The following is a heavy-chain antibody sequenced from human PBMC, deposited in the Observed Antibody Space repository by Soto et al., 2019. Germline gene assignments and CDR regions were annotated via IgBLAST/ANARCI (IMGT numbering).Heavy chain of an antibody. Sequence: PGGSLRLSCAASGFTFSSYAMSWVRQAPGKGLEWVSAISGSGGSTYYADSVKGRFTISRDNSKNTLYLQMNSLRAEDTAVYYCANEGYCSSTSCPAHFDYWGQGTLVTVSS. CDR3: ANEGYCSSTSCPAHFDY. D-gene: IGHD2-2*01. V-gene: IGHV3-23*01. CDR1: GFTFSSYA. J-gene: IGHJ4*02. CDR2: ISGSGGST.